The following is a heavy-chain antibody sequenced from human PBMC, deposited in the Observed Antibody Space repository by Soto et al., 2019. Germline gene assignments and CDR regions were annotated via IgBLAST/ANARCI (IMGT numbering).Heavy chain of an antibody. V-gene: IGHV1-69*13. D-gene: IGHD4-17*01. CDR1: GGTFSSYA. CDR2: IIPIFGTA. J-gene: IGHJ2*01. CDR3: ARDLVDYGDYEIVDYWYFDL. Sequence: SVEVSCKASGGTFSSYASSWVRQAPGQGLEWMGGIIPIFGTANYAQKFQGRVTITADESTSTAYMELSSLRSEDTAVYYCARDLVDYGDYEIVDYWYFDLWGRGTLVTVSS.